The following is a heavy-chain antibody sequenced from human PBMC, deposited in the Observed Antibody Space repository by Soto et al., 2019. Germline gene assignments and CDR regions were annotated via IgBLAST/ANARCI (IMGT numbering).Heavy chain of an antibody. CDR1: GGSISSYY. J-gene: IGHJ5*02. V-gene: IGHV4-59*01. D-gene: IGHD3-10*01. CDR3: AVSQVQSGRHSWYDP. Sequence: SETLSLTCTVSGGSISSYYWSWIRQPPGKGLEWIGYIYYSGSTNYNPSLKSRVAISVDTSKNQFSLKLSSVTAADTAVYYCAVSQVQSGRHSWYDPWGQGTLVTVSS. CDR2: IYYSGST.